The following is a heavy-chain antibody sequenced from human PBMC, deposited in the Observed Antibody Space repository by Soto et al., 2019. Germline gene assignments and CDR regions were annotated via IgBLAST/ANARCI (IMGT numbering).Heavy chain of an antibody. CDR3: ARERADYGDPLDY. CDR1: GGTFSSYA. CDR2: IIPIFGTA. J-gene: IGHJ4*02. V-gene: IGHV1-69*13. Sequence: GASVKVSCKASGGTFSSYAISWVRQAPGQGLEWMGGIIPIFGTANYAQKFQGRVTITADESTSTAYMELSSLRSEDTAVYYCARERADYGDPLDYWGQGTLVTVSS. D-gene: IGHD4-17*01.